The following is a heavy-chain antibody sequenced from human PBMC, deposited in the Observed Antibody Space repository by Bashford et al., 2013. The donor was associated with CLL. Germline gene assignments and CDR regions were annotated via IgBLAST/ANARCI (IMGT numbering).Heavy chain of an antibody. D-gene: IGHD2-2*01. J-gene: IGHJ4*02. CDR3: ARAGYCGSPSCSTGLIEY. V-gene: IGHV3-74*01. Sequence: GSLRLSCAASGFTFSSYWMHWVRQAPGKGLVWVSRINSDGSSTNYAQKFQGRVTITRDTPISTAYMEVSRLRPDDTAVYYCARAGYCGSPSCSTGLIEYWGQGTLVTVSS. CDR1: GFTFSSYW. CDR2: INSDGSST.